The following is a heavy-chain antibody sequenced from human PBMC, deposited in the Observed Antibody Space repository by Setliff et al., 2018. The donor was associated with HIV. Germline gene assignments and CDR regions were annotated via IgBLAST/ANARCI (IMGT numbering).Heavy chain of an antibody. CDR2: ISYDGKNK. CDR1: GFTFSTYG. J-gene: IGHJ4*02. Sequence: GGSLRLSCAASGFTFSTYGMHWVRQAPGKGLEWVALISYDGKNKLYADSVKGRFTISRDNSKNTLSLQMNSLRPEDSAVFYCAKSSGYSSGWIDYWGQGTLVTVSS. CDR3: AKSSGYSSGWIDY. V-gene: IGHV3-30*18. D-gene: IGHD6-19*01.